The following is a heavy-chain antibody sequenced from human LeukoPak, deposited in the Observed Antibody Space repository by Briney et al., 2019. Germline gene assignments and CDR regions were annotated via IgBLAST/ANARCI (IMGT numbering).Heavy chain of an antibody. J-gene: IGHJ5*01. V-gene: IGHV1-2*02. CDR2: INSKSGAT. D-gene: IGHD6-13*01. CDR1: GYTFTSNH. CDR3: ARGFGSSWFDY. Sequence: AAVKVSCKASGYTFTSNHMHWVRQAPGQGLEWMGWINSKSGATSYAQTFQGRVTMTRDTSITTAYMELSGLRSDDTAVYYCARGFGSSWFDYWGQGTLVTVSS.